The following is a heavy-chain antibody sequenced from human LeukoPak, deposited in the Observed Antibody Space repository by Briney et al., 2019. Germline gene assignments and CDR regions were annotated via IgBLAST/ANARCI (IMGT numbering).Heavy chain of an antibody. D-gene: IGHD3-22*01. CDR3: AKAFYYYDSSGSLDY. J-gene: IGHJ4*02. Sequence: GGSLRLSCAASGFIFSNYGMHWVRQAPGKGLEWVAFISYDRDNKYYADSVKGRFTISRDNSKNTLYLQVNSLRAEDTAVYYCAKAFYYYDSSGSLDYWGQGTLITVSS. V-gene: IGHV3-30*18. CDR2: ISYDRDNK. CDR1: GFIFSNYG.